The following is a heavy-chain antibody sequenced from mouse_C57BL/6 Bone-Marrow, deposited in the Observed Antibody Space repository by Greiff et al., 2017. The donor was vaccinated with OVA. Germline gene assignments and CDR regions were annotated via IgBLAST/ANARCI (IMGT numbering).Heavy chain of an antibody. D-gene: IGHD4-1*01. CDR1: GFTFSDAW. Sequence: EVKLMESGGGLVQPGGSMKLSCAASGFTFSDAWMDWVRQSPEKGLEWVAEIRNKANNHATYYAESVKGRFTISRDDSKSSVYLQMNSLRAEDTGIYYCTRPRWDEGDYFDYWGQGTTLTVSS. CDR2: IRNKANNHAT. J-gene: IGHJ2*01. V-gene: IGHV6-6*01. CDR3: TRPRWDEGDYFDY.